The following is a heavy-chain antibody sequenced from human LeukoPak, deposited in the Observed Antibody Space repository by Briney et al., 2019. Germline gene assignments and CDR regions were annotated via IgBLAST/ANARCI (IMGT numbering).Heavy chain of an antibody. D-gene: IGHD2-2*02. CDR3: ARVMGYCSSTSCYISYYFDY. Sequence: PGGSLRLSCAASGFTFSSYSMNWVRQAPGKGLEWVSSISSSSSYIYYADSVKGRFTISRDNAKNSLYLQMNSLRAEDTAVYYCARVMGYCSSTSCYISYYFDYWGQGTLVTVSS. V-gene: IGHV3-21*01. J-gene: IGHJ4*02. CDR2: ISSSSSYI. CDR1: GFTFSSYS.